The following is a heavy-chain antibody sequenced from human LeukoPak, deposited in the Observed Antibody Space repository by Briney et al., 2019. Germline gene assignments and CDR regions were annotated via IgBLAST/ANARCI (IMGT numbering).Heavy chain of an antibody. CDR3: ASGGLDIVVVPAAIKTYYFDY. J-gene: IGHJ4*02. CDR2: INHSGST. V-gene: IGHV4-34*01. D-gene: IGHD2-2*03. CDR1: GGSFSGYY. Sequence: SETLSLTCAVYGGSFSGYYWSWIRQPPGKGLEWIGEINHSGSTNYNPSLKSRVTISVDTSKNQFYLKLSSVTAADTAVYYCASGGLDIVVVPAAIKTYYFDYWGQGTLVTVSS.